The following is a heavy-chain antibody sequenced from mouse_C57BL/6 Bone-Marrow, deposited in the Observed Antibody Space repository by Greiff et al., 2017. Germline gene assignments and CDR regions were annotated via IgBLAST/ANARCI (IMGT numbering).Heavy chain of an antibody. D-gene: IGHD2-3*01. V-gene: IGHV1-7*01. CDR2: INPGSGYT. J-gene: IGHJ1*03. CDR3: ARRIDGYYWDFEV. CDR1: GYTFTSYW. Sequence: QVQLQQSGADLVKPGASVKLSCKASGYTFTSYWMHWVNQRPGQGLEWIGYINPGSGYTKYNQKFKGKATLTTDKSSSTDYMQLSSLTYEDSAVYYCARRIDGYYWDFEVWGTGTTVTVSS.